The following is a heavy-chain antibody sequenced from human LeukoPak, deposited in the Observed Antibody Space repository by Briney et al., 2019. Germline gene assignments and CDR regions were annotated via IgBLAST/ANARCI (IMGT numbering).Heavy chain of an antibody. J-gene: IGHJ6*02. CDR3: ARGSGIVGAYFYYYGMDV. CDR2: VHNTGGT. CDR1: GGSMSRFY. D-gene: IGHD1-26*01. V-gene: IGHV4-59*01. Sequence: SETLSLTCSISGGSMSRFYWTWIRQSPGKGLEWIGYVHNTGGTNYNPSPKSRVTIAVDTSKNQFSLKLSSVVAADTAVYYCARGSGIVGAYFYYYGMDVWGQGTTVTVSS.